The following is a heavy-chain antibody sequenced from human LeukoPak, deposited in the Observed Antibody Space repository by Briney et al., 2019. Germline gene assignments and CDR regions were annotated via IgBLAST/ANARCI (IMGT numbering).Heavy chain of an antibody. D-gene: IGHD6-19*01. CDR2: FDPEDGET. Sequence: ASVKVSCKVSGYTLTELSMHWVRQAPGKGLEWMGGFDPEDGETIYAQKFQGRVTMTEDTSTDTAYMELSSLRSEDTAVYYCAVAERGKDAFDIWGQGTMVTVSS. V-gene: IGHV1-24*01. CDR1: GYTLTELS. J-gene: IGHJ3*02. CDR3: AVAERGKDAFDI.